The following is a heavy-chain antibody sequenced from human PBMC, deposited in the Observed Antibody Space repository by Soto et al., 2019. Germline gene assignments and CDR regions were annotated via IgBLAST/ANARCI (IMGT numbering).Heavy chain of an antibody. CDR1: GGSINSYY. J-gene: IGHJ4*02. Sequence: SETLSLTCTVSGGSINSYYWSWIRQSPGKGLEWIGFIYYSGNTNYNPSLKSRVTMSVDTSKNQFSLKLSSVTAADTAVYYCTTDLTMIAVVSSRGQGTLVPVSS. D-gene: IGHD3-22*01. CDR3: TTDLTMIAVVSS. CDR2: IYYSGNT. V-gene: IGHV4-59*01.